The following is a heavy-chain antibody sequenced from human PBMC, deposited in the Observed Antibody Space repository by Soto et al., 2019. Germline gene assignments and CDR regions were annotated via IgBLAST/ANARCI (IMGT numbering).Heavy chain of an antibody. CDR3: AADTPQVGQGEFEY. CDR2: IKSGGTT. Sequence: PGGSLRLSCAASGFTFISAWMNWVRQAPGKGLEWVGHIKSGGTTDYAAPVKGRFTISRDDSKNTVYLQMSSLKTEDTAVYYCAADTPQVGQGEFEYWGQGAQVTVSS. J-gene: IGHJ4*02. V-gene: IGHV3-15*01. CDR1: GFTFISAW.